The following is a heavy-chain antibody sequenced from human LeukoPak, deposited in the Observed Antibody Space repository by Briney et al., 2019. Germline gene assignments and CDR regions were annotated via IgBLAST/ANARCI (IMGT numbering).Heavy chain of an antibody. V-gene: IGHV7-4-1*02. CDR3: ARGTPTPGVDF. J-gene: IGHJ4*02. Sequence: ASVKVSCKAAGYTFSKYFINWVRQAPGQGLEWMGNIDAKTGKTMYAQGFTGHFVFSLDTSVSTTFLQINNLKTDDTAFYYCARGTPTPGVDFWGQGTLVSVSS. D-gene: IGHD1-1*01. CDR2: IDAKTGKT. CDR1: GYTFSKYF.